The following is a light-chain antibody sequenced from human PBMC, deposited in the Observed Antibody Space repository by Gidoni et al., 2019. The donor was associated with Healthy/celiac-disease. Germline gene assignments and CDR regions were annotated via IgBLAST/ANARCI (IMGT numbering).Light chain of an antibody. J-gene: IGKJ2*01. CDR3: QQLNSYPPGT. CDR1: QGISSY. CDR2: AAP. Sequence: IQLTQSPSSLSASVGDRVTITCRASQGISSYLAWYQQKPGKAPKLLIYAAPTLQSGVPSRFSGSGSGTDFTLTISSLQPEDFATYYCQQLNSYPPGTFGQGTKLEIK. V-gene: IGKV1-9*01.